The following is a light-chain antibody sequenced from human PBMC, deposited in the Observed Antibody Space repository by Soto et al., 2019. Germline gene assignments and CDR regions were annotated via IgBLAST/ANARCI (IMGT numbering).Light chain of an antibody. V-gene: IGKV1-9*01. Sequence: DILLTQSPSFLSASLGDRVTITCRASQGIIAYLAWYQHKPGKAPELLTYSASTLQSGVPSRFSGSGSGTDFTLTISSLEPEDFAVYYCQQRSNWPPTFGQGTKVDIK. J-gene: IGKJ1*01. CDR2: SAS. CDR3: QQRSNWPPT. CDR1: QGIIAY.